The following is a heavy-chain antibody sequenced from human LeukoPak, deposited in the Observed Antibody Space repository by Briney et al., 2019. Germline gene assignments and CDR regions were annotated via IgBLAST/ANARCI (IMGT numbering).Heavy chain of an antibody. V-gene: IGHV4-31*03. CDR1: GGSISSGGYY. CDR3: ARVWRYAFDI. Sequence: SQTLSPTCTVSGGSISSGGYYWSWIRQHPGKGLEWIGYIYYSGSTYYNPSLKSRVTISVDTSKNQFSLKLSSVTAADTAVYYCARVWRYAFDIWGQGTLVTVSS. D-gene: IGHD3-16*01. CDR2: IYYSGST. J-gene: IGHJ4*02.